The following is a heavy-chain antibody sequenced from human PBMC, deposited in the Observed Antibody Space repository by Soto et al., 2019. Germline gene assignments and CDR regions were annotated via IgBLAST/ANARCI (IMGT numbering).Heavy chain of an antibody. J-gene: IGHJ4*02. CDR2: IKSKTDGGTT. Sequence: EVQLVESGGGLVQPGGSLRLSCAASGFTFSNAWMSWVRQAPGKGLEWVGRIKSKTDGGTTDYAAPVKGRFTISRDDSKNTLYLQMNSLKTEDTAVYYCTTSLGPGRYFDYWGQGTLVTVSS. V-gene: IGHV3-15*01. CDR3: TTSLGPGRYFDY. D-gene: IGHD3-16*01. CDR1: GFTFSNAW.